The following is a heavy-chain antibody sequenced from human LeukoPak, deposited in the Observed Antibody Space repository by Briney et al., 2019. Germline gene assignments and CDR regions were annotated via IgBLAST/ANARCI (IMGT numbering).Heavy chain of an antibody. CDR3: GRDSLGGDY. J-gene: IGHJ4*02. CDR2: IWNDGSKK. D-gene: IGHD3-16*01. Sequence: GGSLRLSCAASGFSFSTFGMHWARRAPGKGLEWVAVIWNDGSKKFYAESVKGRFTISRDNSQNTLYLQMNRLRAEDTAVYYCGRDSLGGDYWGQGTLVTVAS. CDR1: GFSFSTFG. V-gene: IGHV3-33*08.